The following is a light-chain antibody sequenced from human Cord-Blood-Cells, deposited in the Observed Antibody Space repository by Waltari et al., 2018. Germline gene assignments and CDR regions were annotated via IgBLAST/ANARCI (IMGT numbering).Light chain of an antibody. V-gene: IGLV2-11*01. CDR1: SSDVGGYNY. CDR3: CSYAGSYTNWV. Sequence: QSALTQPRSVSGSPGQSVTISCTGTSSDVGGYNYVSWYQQHPGKAPKLMIYDVRKRPSGVPYRFSGSKSGNTASLTISGLQAEDEADYYCCSYAGSYTNWVFGGGTKLTVL. CDR2: DVR. J-gene: IGLJ3*02.